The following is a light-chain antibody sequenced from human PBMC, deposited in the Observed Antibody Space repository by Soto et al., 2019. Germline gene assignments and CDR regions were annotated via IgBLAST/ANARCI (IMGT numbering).Light chain of an antibody. Sequence: IQMTQSPSSLSASVGDRVTITCRASRYIRSDLSWYQQRPGQAPKVLIYAASSLQSGVQSRFSGSGSGTDFTLTIRSLQPEDFATYYCLQDYNYPWTFGQGTKVDIK. CDR1: RYIRSD. CDR2: AAS. J-gene: IGKJ1*01. V-gene: IGKV1-6*01. CDR3: LQDYNYPWT.